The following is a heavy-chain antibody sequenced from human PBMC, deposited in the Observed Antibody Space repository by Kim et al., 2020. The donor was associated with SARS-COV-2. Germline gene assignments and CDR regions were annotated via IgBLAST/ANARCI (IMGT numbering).Heavy chain of an antibody. J-gene: IGHJ4*01. Sequence: GALTLSCAASGFTFSSYGMHWVRQAPGKGLEWVAVISYDGSNKYYADSVKGRFTISRDNSKNTLYLQMNSLRAEDTAVYYCAKDQADYDSSGYYYGG. CDR3: AKDQADYDSSGYYY. V-gene: IGHV3-30*18. CDR2: ISYDGSNK. CDR1: GFTFSSYG. D-gene: IGHD3-22*01.